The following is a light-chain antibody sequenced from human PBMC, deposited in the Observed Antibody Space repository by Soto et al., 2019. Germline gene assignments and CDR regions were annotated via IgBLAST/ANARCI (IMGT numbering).Light chain of an antibody. CDR1: QTISDW. J-gene: IGKJ2*01. V-gene: IGKV1-5*03. Sequence: DIQMTQSPSTLSASVGDRVTITCRASQTISDWLAWYQKKPGKAPKLLIYKASSLESGVPSRFSGSGSGTEFTLTISSLQPDDFATYYCQQYNSYSYTFGQGTKLEIK. CDR2: KAS. CDR3: QQYNSYSYT.